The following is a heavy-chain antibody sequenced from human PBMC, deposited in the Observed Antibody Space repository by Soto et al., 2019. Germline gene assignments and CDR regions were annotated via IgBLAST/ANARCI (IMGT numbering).Heavy chain of an antibody. Sequence: PGGSLSLSCAASGFTFTTHAMNWVRQAPGKGLEWVSSISGSGGTTDYADSVKGRFTISRDNSKNTLYLQMNSLRAEDTAVYYCAKGLGEFSYYGMDVWGQGTTVTVSS. CDR3: AKGLGEFSYYGMDV. J-gene: IGHJ6*02. CDR1: GFTFTTHA. CDR2: ISGSGGTT. V-gene: IGHV3-23*01. D-gene: IGHD3-10*01.